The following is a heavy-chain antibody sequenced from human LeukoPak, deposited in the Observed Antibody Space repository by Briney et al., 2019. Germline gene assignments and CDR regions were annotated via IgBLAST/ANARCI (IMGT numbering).Heavy chain of an antibody. V-gene: IGHV3-48*01. CDR3: ARDVTGDYDFWKRAPYYYYYMDV. Sequence: GSLRLSCAASGFTFSSYSMNWVRQAPGKGLEWVSYISSSSSTIYYADSVKGRFTISRDNAKNSLYLQMNSLRAEDTAVYYCARDVTGDYDFWKRAPYYYYYMDVWGKGTTVTVSS. D-gene: IGHD3-3*01. CDR2: ISSSSSTI. CDR1: GFTFSSYS. J-gene: IGHJ6*03.